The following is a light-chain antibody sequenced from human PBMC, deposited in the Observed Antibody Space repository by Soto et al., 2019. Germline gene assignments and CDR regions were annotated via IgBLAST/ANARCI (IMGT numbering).Light chain of an antibody. CDR2: GVS. CDR3: SSYTSSSTLVV. J-gene: IGLJ2*01. Sequence: QSALTQPASVSGSPGQSITISCTGTSSDVGGYNYVSWYQQHPGKAPKLIIYGVSSRPSGVSNRFSGSKSGNTASLTIYGLQALDEAVYYFSSYTSSSTLVVFGGGTKLTVL. CDR1: SSDVGGYNY. V-gene: IGLV2-14*01.